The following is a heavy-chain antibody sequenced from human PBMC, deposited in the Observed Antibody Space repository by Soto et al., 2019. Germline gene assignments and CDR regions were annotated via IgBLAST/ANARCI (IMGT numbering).Heavy chain of an antibody. V-gene: IGHV6-1*01. CDR2: TYYRSRWNN. Sequence: PSQTLSLTCVISGDSVSSKSAAWNWIRQSPSRGLEWLGRTYYRSRWNNNYAVSVKSRITINPDTSKNQFSLQVNSVTPEDTAVYFCARGHAGTMDVWGQGTTVTVSS. J-gene: IGHJ6*02. D-gene: IGHD1-1*01. CDR3: ARGHAGTMDV. CDR1: GDSVSSKSAA.